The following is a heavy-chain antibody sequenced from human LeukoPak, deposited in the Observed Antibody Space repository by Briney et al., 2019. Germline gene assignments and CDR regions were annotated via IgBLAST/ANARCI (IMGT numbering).Heavy chain of an antibody. CDR2: IYYSGST. J-gene: IGHJ6*04. V-gene: IGHV4-31*03. CDR3: ARGPATKYYYYGMDV. D-gene: IGHD5-12*01. Sequence: PSQTLSLTCTVSGGSISSGGYYWSWIRQHPGTGLEWIGYIYYSGSTYYNPSLKSRVTISVDTSKNQFSLKPSSVTAADTAVYYCARGPATKYYYYGMDVWGKGTTVTVSS. CDR1: GGSISSGGYY.